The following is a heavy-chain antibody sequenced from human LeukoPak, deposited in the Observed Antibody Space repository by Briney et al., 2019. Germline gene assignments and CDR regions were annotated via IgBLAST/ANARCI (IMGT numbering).Heavy chain of an antibody. Sequence: GGSLRLSCAASGFTFSSYGMHWVRQAPGKGLEWVAFIRYDGSNKYYADSVRGRFTISRDNSKNTLYLQMNSLRAEDTAVYYCAKDSDMEFWFDPWGQGTLVTVSS. CDR2: IRYDGSNK. V-gene: IGHV3-30*02. D-gene: IGHD2-15*01. CDR3: AKDSDMEFWFDP. CDR1: GFTFSSYG. J-gene: IGHJ5*02.